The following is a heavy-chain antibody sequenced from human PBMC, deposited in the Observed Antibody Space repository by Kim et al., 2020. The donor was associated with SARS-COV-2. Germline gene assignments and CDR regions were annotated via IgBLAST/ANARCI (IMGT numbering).Heavy chain of an antibody. CDR3: ARVSSGSSSWYWFDA. V-gene: IGHV3-11*01. D-gene: IGHD6-13*01. Sequence: ADSVKGRFSSPRDNAKKSLYLQMNGLRAEDTAVYYCARVSSGSSSWYWFDAWGQGTLVTVSS. J-gene: IGHJ5*02.